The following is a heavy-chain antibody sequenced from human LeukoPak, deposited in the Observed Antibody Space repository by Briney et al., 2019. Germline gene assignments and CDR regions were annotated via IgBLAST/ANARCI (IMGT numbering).Heavy chain of an antibody. Sequence: PSETLSLTCTVSGGPINNYHWTWIRQPPGKGLEWIGHISHTGRTNYSPSLKSRVTMSLDTPKHQFSLKLSAVSAADTAMYYCARDWAGYNSYYGMDVWGQGTTVTVSS. V-gene: IGHV4-59*01. CDR2: ISHTGRT. CDR3: ARDWAGYNSYYGMDV. D-gene: IGHD5-24*01. J-gene: IGHJ6*02. CDR1: GGPINNYH.